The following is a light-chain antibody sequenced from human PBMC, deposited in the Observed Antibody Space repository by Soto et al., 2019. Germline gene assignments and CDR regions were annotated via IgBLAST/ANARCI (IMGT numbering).Light chain of an antibody. CDR2: GNS. CDR3: QSYDSSRSGSYV. Sequence: VLTQPPSVSGAPGQRVTISCTGSSSNIGAGYDVHWYQQLPGTAPKLLIYGNSNRPSGVPDRFSGSKSGTSASLAITGLQAEDEADYYCQSYDSSRSGSYVFGTGTKLTVL. CDR1: SSNIGAGYD. V-gene: IGLV1-40*01. J-gene: IGLJ1*01.